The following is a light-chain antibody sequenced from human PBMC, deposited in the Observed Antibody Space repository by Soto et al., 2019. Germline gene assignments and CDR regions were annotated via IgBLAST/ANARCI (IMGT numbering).Light chain of an antibody. CDR1: QSVSSS. Sequence: EIVVTQSPATLSVSPGERVTLSCRASQSVSSSVAWYQQRPGQAPRLIIYDTSTRAAGISARFSGSGSGTEFTLPISSLPSDDFAVYYCQQYIDWPPRTVGQGTAVEIK. CDR3: QQYIDWPPRT. CDR2: DTS. J-gene: IGKJ1*01. V-gene: IGKV3-15*01.